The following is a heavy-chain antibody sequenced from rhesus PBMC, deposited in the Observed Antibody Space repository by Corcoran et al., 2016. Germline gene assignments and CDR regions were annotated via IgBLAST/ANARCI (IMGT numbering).Heavy chain of an antibody. D-gene: IGHD1-38*01. CDR2: ILADENKK. CDR1: GFTFSTNG. J-gene: IGHJ4*01. Sequence: EVQLVESGGGLVQPGGSLRLSCAAYGFTFSTNGMHWVRQAPGKGLEWVAVILADENKKYYADSVKDRFTISRDNSKNMLYLQVNNLKLEDTAVYYCARSWPGFDYWGQGVLVTVSS. CDR3: ARSWPGFDY. V-gene: IGHV3-54*02.